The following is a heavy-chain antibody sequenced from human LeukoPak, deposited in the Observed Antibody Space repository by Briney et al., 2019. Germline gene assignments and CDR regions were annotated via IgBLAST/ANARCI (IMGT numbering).Heavy chain of an antibody. D-gene: IGHD3-16*01. J-gene: IGHJ4*02. V-gene: IGHV1-2*02. Sequence: ASVKVSCRASAYTFTGYYLQRERQAPGQGLEWMGWINANSGDTKYAQKFQGRVTMTRDTSISTAYMELSRLRSDDTAMYYCARERRAYSVYWGQGTLVTVSS. CDR2: INANSGDT. CDR1: AYTFTGYY. CDR3: ARERRAYSVY.